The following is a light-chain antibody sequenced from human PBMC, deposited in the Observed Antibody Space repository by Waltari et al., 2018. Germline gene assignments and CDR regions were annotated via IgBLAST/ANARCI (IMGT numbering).Light chain of an antibody. CDR1: QSISVW. V-gene: IGKV1-5*01. CDR3: QQYNTYAT. CDR2: DAS. Sequence: DIQMTQSPSTLSTSVGDRVTITCRASQSISVWLAWYQQKPGKAPNLLNYDASRLESGVPSRFSGSGSGTEFTLTISSLQPDDFATYYCQQYNTYATFGQGTKVEIK. J-gene: IGKJ1*01.